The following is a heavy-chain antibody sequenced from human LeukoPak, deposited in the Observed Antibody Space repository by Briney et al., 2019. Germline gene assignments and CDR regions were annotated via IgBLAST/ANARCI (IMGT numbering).Heavy chain of an antibody. Sequence: PSETLSLTCAVYGGSFSGYYWSWIRQPPGKGLEWIGEINHRRSTNYNPSLKSRVTISVDTSKNQFSLKLSSVTAADTAVYYCARGEPWEYSSSWTRYFDLWGRGTLVTVSS. J-gene: IGHJ2*01. V-gene: IGHV4-34*01. CDR1: GGSFSGYY. D-gene: IGHD6-13*01. CDR2: INHRRST. CDR3: ARGEPWEYSSSWTRYFDL.